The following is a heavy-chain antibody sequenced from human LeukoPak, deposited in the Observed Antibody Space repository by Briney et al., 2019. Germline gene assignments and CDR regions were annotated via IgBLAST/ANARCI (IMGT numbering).Heavy chain of an antibody. J-gene: IGHJ4*02. CDR3: ARVPRVAARSYYFDY. V-gene: IGHV4-4*02. D-gene: IGHD6-6*01. Sequence: SETLSLTCAVSGGSISSSNWWSWVRQPPGKGLEWIGEIYHSGSINYNPSLKSRVTISVDKSKNQFSLKLSSVTAADTAVYYCARVPRVAARSYYFDYWGQGTLVTVSS. CDR2: IYHSGSI. CDR1: GGSISSSNW.